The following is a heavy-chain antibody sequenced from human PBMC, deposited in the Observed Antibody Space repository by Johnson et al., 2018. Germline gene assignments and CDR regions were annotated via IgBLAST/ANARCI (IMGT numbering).Heavy chain of an antibody. V-gene: IGHV3-30*18. Sequence: QVQLVQSGGGVVQPGRSLRLSCAASGFTFSTCGMHWVRQAPGKGLEWVAVIAYDGSNKYYADSVKGRFTISIDNSKNTLYLQMNSPRAEDTAMYYCEKDVGPSVTYYYYGKDIWGQVTTVTVSS. CDR3: EKDVGPSVTYYYYGKDI. J-gene: IGHJ6*02. CDR1: GFTFSTCG. D-gene: IGHD1-26*01. CDR2: IAYDGSNK.